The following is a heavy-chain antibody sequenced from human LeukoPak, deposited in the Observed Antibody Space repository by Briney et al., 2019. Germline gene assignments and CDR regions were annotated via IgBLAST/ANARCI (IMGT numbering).Heavy chain of an antibody. J-gene: IGHJ4*02. D-gene: IGHD2-2*03. CDR2: IYYSGNT. V-gene: IGHV4-59*13. Sequence: SETLSLTCTVSGGSISSYYWSWIRQPQGKGLEWIGYIYYSGNTNYNPSLKSRVTLSVDTSKNQFSLKLSSVTAADTAVYYCARLDGDYWGQGTLVTVSS. CDR3: ARLDGDY. CDR1: GGSISSYY.